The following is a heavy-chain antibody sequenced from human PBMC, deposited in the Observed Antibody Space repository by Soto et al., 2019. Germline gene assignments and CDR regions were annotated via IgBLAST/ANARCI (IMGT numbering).Heavy chain of an antibody. CDR3: ARDREYYDSSGLYFDY. CDR1: GGSISDYY. CDR2: TYYGWNT. V-gene: IGHV4-59*01. J-gene: IGHJ4*02. Sequence: ASETLSLTCSVSGGSISDYYWSWIRQPPGKGLEWIGYTYYGWNTNYNPSLKSRVTISVDTSKNQFSLKLISVTAADTAVYYCARDREYYDSSGLYFDYWGQGTLVTAPQ. D-gene: IGHD3-22*01.